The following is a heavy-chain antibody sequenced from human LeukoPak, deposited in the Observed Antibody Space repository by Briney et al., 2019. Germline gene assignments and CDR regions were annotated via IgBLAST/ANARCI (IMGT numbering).Heavy chain of an antibody. CDR2: ISGSGGST. J-gene: IGHJ4*02. CDR3: AKMSSWFGELWL. D-gene: IGHD3-10*01. Sequence: GGSLRLSCAASGFTFISYAMSWVRQAPGKGLEWVSAISGSGGSTYYADSVKGRFTISRDNSKNTLYLQMNSLRAEDTAVYYCAKMSSWFGELWLWGQGSLVTVSS. V-gene: IGHV3-23*01. CDR1: GFTFISYA.